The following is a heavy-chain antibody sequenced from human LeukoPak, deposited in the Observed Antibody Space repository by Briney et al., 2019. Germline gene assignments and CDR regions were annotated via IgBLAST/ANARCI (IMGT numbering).Heavy chain of an antibody. CDR3: ARSPRRLGYCSGGSCYYYYGMDV. D-gene: IGHD2-15*01. Sequence: PSETLSLTCAVYGGSFSGYYWSWVRQPPGKGLEGIGEINHSGSTNYNPSLKSRVTISVDTSKNQFSLKLSSVTAADTAVYYCARSPRRLGYCSGGSCYYYYGMDVWGQGTTVTVSS. CDR1: GGSFSGYY. CDR2: INHSGST. J-gene: IGHJ6*02. V-gene: IGHV4-34*01.